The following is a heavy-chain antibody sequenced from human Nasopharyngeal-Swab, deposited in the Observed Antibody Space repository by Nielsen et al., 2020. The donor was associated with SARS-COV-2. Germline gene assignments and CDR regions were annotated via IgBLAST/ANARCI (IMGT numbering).Heavy chain of an antibody. V-gene: IGHV1-69*01. J-gene: IGHJ6*03. Sequence: WVRHAHGHGFEWMGGIIPIFGTANYAQKFQGRVTITADESTSTAYMELSSLRSEDTAVYYCVTSSSKTINYYYYMDVWGKGTTVTVSS. CDR2: IIPIFGTA. CDR3: VTSSSKTINYYYYMDV. D-gene: IGHD6-13*01.